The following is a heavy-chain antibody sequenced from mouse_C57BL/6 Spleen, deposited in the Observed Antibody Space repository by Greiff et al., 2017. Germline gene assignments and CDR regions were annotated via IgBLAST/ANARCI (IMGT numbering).Heavy chain of an antibody. CDR3: ARGGDSSGYEAMDY. Sequence: EVQLVESGPGLVKPSQSLSLTCSVTGYSITSGYYWNWIRQFPGNKLEWMGYISYDGSNNYNPSLKNRISITRDTSKNQFFLKLNSVTTEDTATYYCARGGDSSGYEAMDYWGQGTSVTVSS. CDR2: ISYDGSN. CDR1: GYSITSGYY. J-gene: IGHJ4*01. V-gene: IGHV3-6*01. D-gene: IGHD3-2*02.